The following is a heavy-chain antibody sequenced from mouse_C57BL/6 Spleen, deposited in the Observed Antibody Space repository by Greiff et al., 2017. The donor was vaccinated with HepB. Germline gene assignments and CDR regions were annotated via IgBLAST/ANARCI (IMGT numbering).Heavy chain of an antibody. V-gene: IGHV1-82*01. Sequence: QVQLQQSGPELVKPGASVKISCKASGYAFSSSWMNWVKQRPGKGLEWIGRIYPGDGDTNYNGKFKGKATLTADKSSSTAYMQLSSLTSEDSAVYFCARITTVGATGYFDVWGTGTTVTVSS. J-gene: IGHJ1*03. CDR3: ARITTVGATGYFDV. CDR1: GYAFSSSW. CDR2: IYPGDGDT. D-gene: IGHD1-1*01.